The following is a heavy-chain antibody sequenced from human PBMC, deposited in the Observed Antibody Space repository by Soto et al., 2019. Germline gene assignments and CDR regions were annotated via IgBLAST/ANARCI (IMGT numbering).Heavy chain of an antibody. CDR2: ISSSSSYI. Sequence: PGGSLRLSCAASGFTFSSYSMNWVRQAPGKGLEWVSSISSSSSYIYYADSVKGRFTISRDNAKNSLYLQMNSLRAEDTAVYYCARDGYSSSRLYGMDVWGQGTTVTVSS. CDR3: ARDGYSSSRLYGMDV. CDR1: GFTFSSYS. D-gene: IGHD6-13*01. V-gene: IGHV3-21*01. J-gene: IGHJ6*02.